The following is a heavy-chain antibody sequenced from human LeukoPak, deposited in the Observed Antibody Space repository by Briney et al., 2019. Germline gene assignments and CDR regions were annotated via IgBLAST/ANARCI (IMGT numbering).Heavy chain of an antibody. Sequence: GGSLGLSCAASGFTFSSYAMSWVRQAPGKGLEWVSAISGSGGSTYYADSVKGRFTISRDNSKNTLYLQMNSLRAEDTAVYYCAKRAKGVSSGGIVYWGQGTLVTVSS. CDR2: ISGSGGST. CDR1: GFTFSSYA. V-gene: IGHV3-23*01. D-gene: IGHD3-10*01. J-gene: IGHJ4*02. CDR3: AKRAKGVSSGGIVY.